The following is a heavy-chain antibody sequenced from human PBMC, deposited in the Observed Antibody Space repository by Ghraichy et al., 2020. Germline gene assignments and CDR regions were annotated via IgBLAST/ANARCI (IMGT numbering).Heavy chain of an antibody. CDR3: AKEYDSTGYFDY. Sequence: GESLRLSCAASGFAFRSYAMSWVRQAPGKGLEWVSAISGSRGNTYYPDSVRGRFTISRDNSKNTLYLQMNSLRAEDTAVYYCAKEYDSTGYFDYWGQGTLVTVSS. CDR2: ISGSRGNT. V-gene: IGHV3-23*01. D-gene: IGHD3-22*01. J-gene: IGHJ4*02. CDR1: GFAFRSYA.